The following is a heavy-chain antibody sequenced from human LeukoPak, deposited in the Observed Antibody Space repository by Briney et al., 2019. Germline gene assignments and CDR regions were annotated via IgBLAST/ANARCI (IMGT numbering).Heavy chain of an antibody. J-gene: IGHJ3*02. CDR3: ARVHSSGSRAHDAFDI. Sequence: ASVKVSCKASGGTFSSYAISWVRQAPGQGLEWMGGIIPIFGTANYAQKFQGRVTITADESTSTAYMELSSLRSEDTAVYYCARVHSSGSRAHDAFDIWGQGTMVTVSS. CDR2: IIPIFGTA. V-gene: IGHV1-69*13. D-gene: IGHD3-22*01. CDR1: GGTFSSYA.